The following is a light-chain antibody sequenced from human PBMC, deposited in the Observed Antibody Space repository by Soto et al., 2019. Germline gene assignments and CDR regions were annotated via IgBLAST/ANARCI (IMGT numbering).Light chain of an antibody. CDR1: QGITTY. J-gene: IGKJ2*01. CDR3: QQSYLTLPYV. Sequence: DIPMTQSPSSLSASVGDRVTITCRASQGITTYLNWYQQKPGKAPKLLIYAASNLHSGVPSRFSGSGSGTDFTLTISSLQPEDFATYYCQQSYLTLPYVFGRGTRLEIK. CDR2: AAS. V-gene: IGKV1-39*01.